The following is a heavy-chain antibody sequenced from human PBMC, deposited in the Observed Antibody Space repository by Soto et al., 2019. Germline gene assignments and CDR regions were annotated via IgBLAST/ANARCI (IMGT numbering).Heavy chain of an antibody. CDR1: GGTFSSYA. D-gene: IGHD1-26*01. Sequence: QVQLVQSGAEVKKPGSSVKVSCKASGGTFSSYAISWVRQAPGQGLEWMGGIIPIFGTANYAQKFQGRVTITADESTSTADMELSSLRSEDTGVYYCARAFSGSYYPPRAFDIWGQGTMVTVSS. CDR2: IIPIFGTA. V-gene: IGHV1-69*01. CDR3: ARAFSGSYYPPRAFDI. J-gene: IGHJ3*02.